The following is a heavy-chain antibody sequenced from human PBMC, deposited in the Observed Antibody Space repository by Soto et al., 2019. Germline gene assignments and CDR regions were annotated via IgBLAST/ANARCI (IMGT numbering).Heavy chain of an antibody. CDR2: ISWNSGAI. V-gene: IGHV3-9*01. CDR1: GFTFEDYA. J-gene: IGHJ2*01. Sequence: EVQLVESGGGLVQPGRSLRLSCAVSGFTFEDYAMIWVRKVPGKGLECVSSISWNSGAIDYAASVKGRFTISRDNAKKSLYLEMNSLRVEDTALYYCAKGARSGWPWYFDLWGRGTLVTVSS. D-gene: IGHD6-19*01. CDR3: AKGARSGWPWYFDL.